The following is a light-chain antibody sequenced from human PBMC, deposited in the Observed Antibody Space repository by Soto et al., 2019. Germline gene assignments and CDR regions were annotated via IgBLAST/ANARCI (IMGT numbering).Light chain of an antibody. V-gene: IGKV1-39*01. Sequence: HMTQSPSPLFASVGARVTITCAVNQDIRNALGWYQQRPGKAPKLLIYAASTLQSGVPSRFSASGTGTDFTLTISSLQPEDFATYYCQQSYSTPHTSGGGTKVDIK. CDR2: AAS. J-gene: IGKJ4*01. CDR3: QQSYSTPHT. CDR1: QDIRNA.